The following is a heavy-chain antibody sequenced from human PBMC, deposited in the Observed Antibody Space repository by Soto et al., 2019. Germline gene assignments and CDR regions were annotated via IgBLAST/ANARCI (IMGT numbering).Heavy chain of an antibody. Sequence: RPGGSLRLSCVVSGFNFRDYGMAWVRQVPGKGLEWVSGISWNGGNTGYANSVRGRFTISRDNAKNSLYLQMNSLRAEDTALYYCDTAVHYFQTYRSPPPPFDFWGQGALLTLSS. D-gene: IGHD3-16*02. V-gene: IGHV3-20*04. J-gene: IGHJ4*02. CDR3: DTAVHYFQTYRSPPPPFDF. CDR2: ISWNGGNT. CDR1: GFNFRDYG.